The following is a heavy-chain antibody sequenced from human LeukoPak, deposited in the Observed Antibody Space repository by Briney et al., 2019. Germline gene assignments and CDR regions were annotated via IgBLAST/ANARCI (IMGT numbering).Heavy chain of an antibody. CDR2: IHYSGST. CDR3: ARQVYSSSWSYYFEY. Sequence: SETLSLTCAVSGRSISSYYWSWIRQPPGRGLEWIGSIHYSGSTSYNSSLKSRVTMSIDTSKNQFSLKLSSVTPADTAVYYCARQVYSSSWSYYFEYWGQGILVTVSS. V-gene: IGHV4-59*01. D-gene: IGHD6-13*01. CDR1: GRSISSYY. J-gene: IGHJ4*02.